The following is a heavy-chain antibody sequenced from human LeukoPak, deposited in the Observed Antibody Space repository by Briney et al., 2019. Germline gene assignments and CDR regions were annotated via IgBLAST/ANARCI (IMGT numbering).Heavy chain of an antibody. V-gene: IGHV4-39*07. CDR1: GDSIIGYY. D-gene: IGHD5-18*01. CDR2: IYYTGNT. J-gene: IGHJ4*02. CDR3: ARERGYSYGYLHRRPHYFDY. Sequence: PSETLSLTCSVSGDSIIGYYWGWIRQPPGKGLEWIGNIYYTGNTYYNSSLKSRVTISVDKSKNQFSLKLSSVTAADTAVYYCARERGYSYGYLHRRPHYFDYWGQGTLVTVSS.